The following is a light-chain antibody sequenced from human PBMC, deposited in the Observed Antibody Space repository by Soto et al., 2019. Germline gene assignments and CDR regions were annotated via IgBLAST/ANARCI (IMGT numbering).Light chain of an antibody. J-gene: IGKJ2*01. CDR1: QSVSSSY. CDR3: QQYGSSPNT. CDR2: GAS. V-gene: IGKV3-20*01. Sequence: IVLTQSPDTLSLSRAERATLSCRASQSVSSSYLAWYQQKPGQAPRLLIYGASSRATGIPDRFSGRGSGTDFTLTISRLEPEDFAVYYCQQYGSSPNTFGQGTKVDIK.